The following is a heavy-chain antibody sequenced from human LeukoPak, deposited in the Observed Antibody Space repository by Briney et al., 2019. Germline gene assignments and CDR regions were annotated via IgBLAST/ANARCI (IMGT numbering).Heavy chain of an antibody. CDR2: IYTSGST. Sequence: PSETLSLTCTVSGGSISSYYWSWIRQPAGKGLEWIGRIYTSGSTNYNPSLKSRVTMSVDTSKNQFSLKLSSVTAADTAVYYCARDVSSMGATSPDYWGQGTLVTVSS. V-gene: IGHV4-4*07. D-gene: IGHD1-26*01. CDR3: ARDVSSMGATSPDY. CDR1: GGSISSYY. J-gene: IGHJ4*02.